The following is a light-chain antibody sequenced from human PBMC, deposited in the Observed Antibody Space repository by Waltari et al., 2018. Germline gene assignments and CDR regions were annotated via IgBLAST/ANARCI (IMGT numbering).Light chain of an antibody. V-gene: IGKV1-39*01. Sequence: DIQMAQSPSSLSASVGDRVTITCRASQSIDSYLNWYQQKPGKAPKLLNYAASTLQSGVPSRFSGSGSGTDFTLTISSLQPEDFATYYCQQSDSIPPQFTFGPGTKVDIK. CDR2: AAS. CDR3: QQSDSIPPQFT. J-gene: IGKJ3*01. CDR1: QSIDSY.